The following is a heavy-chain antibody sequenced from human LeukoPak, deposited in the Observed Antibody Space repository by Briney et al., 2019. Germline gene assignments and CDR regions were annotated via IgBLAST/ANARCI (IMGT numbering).Heavy chain of an antibody. V-gene: IGHV4-38-2*02. CDR2: IYHSGST. J-gene: IGHJ3*02. Sequence: KPSETLSLTCTVSGYSISSGYYWGWIRQPPGKGLERIGSIYHSGSTYYNPSLKSRVSRSVDTSKNQFSLKLSSVTAADKAVYYCARSCRILDIVATIRARLGGNGFDIWGQGTMVTVSS. CDR3: ARSCRILDIVATIRARLGGNGFDI. D-gene: IGHD5-12*01. CDR1: GYSISSGYY.